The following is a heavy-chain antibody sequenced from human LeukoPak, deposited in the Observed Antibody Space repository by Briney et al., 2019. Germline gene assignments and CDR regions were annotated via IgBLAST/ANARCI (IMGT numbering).Heavy chain of an antibody. J-gene: IGHJ4*02. CDR1: GFTFSDHH. CDR2: TRNKAKSYTT. CDR3: ARAPSISPAGFFDY. D-gene: IGHD6-13*01. Sequence: GGSLRLSCEASGFTFSDHHMDWVRQAPGKGLEWVGRTRNKAKSYTTEYAASVKGRFTVSSDDSKNSLYLQMNSLNTEDTAVYYCARAPSISPAGFFDYWGQGTLVTVSS. V-gene: IGHV3-72*01.